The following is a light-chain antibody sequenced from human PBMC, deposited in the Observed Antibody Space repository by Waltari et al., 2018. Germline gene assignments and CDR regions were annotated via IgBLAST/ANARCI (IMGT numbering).Light chain of an antibody. CDR3: QQYNNCPPA. J-gene: IGKJ1*01. V-gene: IGKV3-15*01. Sequence: TPSPDTLSVSPGERATLPCRASHHFGRNLVWYQQKPGQFPRLLITGASTRATGVPARFSGSGSGTEFTLTISSLQSEDFAVYYCQQYNNCPPAFGQGTKV. CDR2: GAS. CDR1: HHFGRN.